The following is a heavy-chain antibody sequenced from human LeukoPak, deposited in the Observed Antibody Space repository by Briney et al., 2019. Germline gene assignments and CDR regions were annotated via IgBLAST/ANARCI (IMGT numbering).Heavy chain of an antibody. CDR2: IDDGGNT. CDR1: GGSFSDYF. J-gene: IGHJ3*01. CDR3: ARFSRITWGDWGDAFGV. Sequence: SETLSLMCSVYGGSFSDYFWSWIRQPPGKGLEWIGEIDDGGNTNYNPSLMSRVIVAMEKSKKQFSLVMRSVTAADTAVYYCARFSRITWGDWGDAFGVWGQGATVIVSS. V-gene: IGHV4-34*01. D-gene: IGHD2-21*02.